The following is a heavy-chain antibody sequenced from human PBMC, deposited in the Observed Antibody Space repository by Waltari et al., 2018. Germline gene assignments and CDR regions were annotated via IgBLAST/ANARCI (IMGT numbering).Heavy chain of an antibody. D-gene: IGHD2-15*01. CDR2: MNPDGSEK. CDR3: VRTGYGGNALDY. CDR1: GFSFGVYW. J-gene: IGHJ4*02. V-gene: IGHV3-7*01. Sequence: EVQLVESGGGLVQPGGSLRLSCAASGFSFGVYWMNWVRQAPGKGLEWVANMNPDGSEKQDVDSVKGRFPISRDNAKNSLYLQMNSLRAEDTAIYYCVRTGYGGNALDYWGQGTLVTVSS.